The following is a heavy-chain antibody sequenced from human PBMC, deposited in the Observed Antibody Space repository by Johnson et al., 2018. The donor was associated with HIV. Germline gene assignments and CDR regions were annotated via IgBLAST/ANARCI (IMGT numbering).Heavy chain of an antibody. V-gene: IGHV3-30*18. Sequence: QVYLVESGGGVVQPGRSLRLSCAASGFTFRSYGMHWVRQAPGKGLEWVAVISYDGSNKYYADSVKGRFTISRDNSKNTLYLQMNSLRAEDTAVYYCAKDNPRLGGAFDIWGQGTMVTVSS. CDR1: GFTFRSYG. D-gene: IGHD3-16*01. CDR2: ISYDGSNK. CDR3: AKDNPRLGGAFDI. J-gene: IGHJ3*02.